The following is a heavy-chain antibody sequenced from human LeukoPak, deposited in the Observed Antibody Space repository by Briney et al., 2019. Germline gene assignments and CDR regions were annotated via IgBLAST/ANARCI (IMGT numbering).Heavy chain of an antibody. D-gene: IGHD2-2*02. CDR3: ATDPRIPPED. V-gene: IGHV3-21*01. Sequence: GGSLRLSCAASGFTFSSYSMNWLRQAPGKGLEWVSSISSSSSYIYYADSVKGRFTVSRDNAKNSLYLQMNSLRAEDTAVYYCATDPRIPPEDWGQGTLVTVSS. CDR2: ISSSSSYI. J-gene: IGHJ4*02. CDR1: GFTFSSYS.